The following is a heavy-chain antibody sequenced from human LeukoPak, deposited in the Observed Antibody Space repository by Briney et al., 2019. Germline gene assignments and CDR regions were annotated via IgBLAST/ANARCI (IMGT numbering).Heavy chain of an antibody. CDR2: IKSDGSST. CDR3: ARDPGGGGAKGHNWFDP. D-gene: IGHD2-21*01. V-gene: IGHV3-74*01. Sequence: GGSLRLSCAASGFTFSSYGMHWVRQAPGKGLVWVSRIKSDGSSTSYADSVKGRFTISRDNAKNTLYLQMNSLRAEDTAVYYCARDPGGGGAKGHNWFDPWGQGTLVTVSS. J-gene: IGHJ5*02. CDR1: GFTFSSYG.